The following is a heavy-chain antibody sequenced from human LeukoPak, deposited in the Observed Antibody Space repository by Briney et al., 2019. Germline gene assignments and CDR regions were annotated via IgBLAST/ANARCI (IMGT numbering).Heavy chain of an antibody. CDR3: ATAIAVAGTSGMDV. D-gene: IGHD6-19*01. J-gene: IGHJ6*02. CDR1: GGTFSSYA. Sequence: SVKVSCKASGGTFSSYAISWVRQAPGQGLEWMGRIIPIFGIANYAQKFQGRVTITADKSTSTAYMELSSLRSEDTAVYYCATAIAVAGTSGMDVWGQGTTVTVS. V-gene: IGHV1-69*04. CDR2: IIPIFGIA.